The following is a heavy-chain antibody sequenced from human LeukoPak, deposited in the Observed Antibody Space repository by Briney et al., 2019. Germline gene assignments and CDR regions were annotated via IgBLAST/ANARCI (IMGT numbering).Heavy chain of an antibody. J-gene: IGHJ1*01. D-gene: IGHD2-2*01. CDR2: TWDNGVRR. CDR3: GVLPGDTMLRAF. CDR1: GIPFSTYG. V-gene: IGHV3-33*01. Sequence: GGSLRLSCAASGIPFSTYGMHWVRQTPAKRLEWVAVTWDNGVRRSYADSVRGRLTISSDNSQSPLYQQMVPLTPDDTAVYYCGVLPGDTMLRAFWGQGTLVNVSP.